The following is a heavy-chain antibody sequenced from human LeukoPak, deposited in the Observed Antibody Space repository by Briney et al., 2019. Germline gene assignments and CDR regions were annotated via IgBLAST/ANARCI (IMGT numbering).Heavy chain of an antibody. V-gene: IGHV4-30-4*01. CDR3: ARGDWSSSIDY. CDR1: GGSIISGDLY. D-gene: IGHD6-6*01. CDR2: IYYSGST. J-gene: IGHJ4*02. Sequence: ASQTLPLTCTVSGGSIISGDLYWIWIRQPPGKGLEWIGYIYYSGSTYYNPSLKSLITISVDTSKNQFSLKLSSVTAADTAVYYCARGDWSSSIDYWGQGTLVTVSS.